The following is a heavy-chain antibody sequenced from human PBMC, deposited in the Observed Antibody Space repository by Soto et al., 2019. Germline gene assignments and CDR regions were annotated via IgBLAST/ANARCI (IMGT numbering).Heavy chain of an antibody. Sequence: GESLKIPCKGSGYSFTSYWIGWVRQMPGKGLEWMGIIYPGDSDTRYSPSFKGQVTISADKSISTAYLQWSSLKASDTAMYYGACGSRPYYDYIWGSSDAFDIWGQGTMVTVSS. CDR3: ACGSRPYYDYIWGSSDAFDI. CDR1: GYSFTSYW. D-gene: IGHD3-16*01. J-gene: IGHJ3*02. V-gene: IGHV5-51*01. CDR2: IYPGDSDT.